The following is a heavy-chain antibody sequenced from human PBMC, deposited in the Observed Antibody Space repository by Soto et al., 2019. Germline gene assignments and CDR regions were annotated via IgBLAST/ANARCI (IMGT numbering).Heavy chain of an antibody. Sequence: ILSHNLRVAGGSSCSWAYDRCFNRQPPGKGLEWIGYIYYSGSTYYNPSLKSRVTISVDTSKNQFSLKLSSVTAADTAVYYCARDSGIEALASWFDPWGQGTLVTV. D-gene: IGHD6-13*01. J-gene: IGHJ5*02. CDR2: IYYSGST. CDR3: ARDSGIEALASWFDP. V-gene: IGHV4-30-4*01. CDR1: GGSSCSWAYD.